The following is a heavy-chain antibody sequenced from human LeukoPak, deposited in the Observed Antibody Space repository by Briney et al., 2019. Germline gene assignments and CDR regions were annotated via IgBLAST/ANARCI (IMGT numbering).Heavy chain of an antibody. V-gene: IGHV3-64*01. CDR1: GFTFSTYA. CDR3: ARVQSTVRGIQGPFDL. CDR2: IKNNGGGT. D-gene: IGHD3-10*01. Sequence: GGSLRLSCAASGFTFSTYAMHWVRQAPGKGLEYVPAIKNNGGGTYYASSVQGRFTVSRDNSRSTLYLQMDSLRPDDMAVYYCARVQSTVRGIQGPFDLWGQGTLVTVS. J-gene: IGHJ4*02.